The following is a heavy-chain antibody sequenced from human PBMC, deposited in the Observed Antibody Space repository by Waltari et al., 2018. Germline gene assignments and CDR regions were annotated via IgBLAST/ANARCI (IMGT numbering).Heavy chain of an antibody. CDR2: ISTSSAYT. CDR1: GFALRTYS. V-gene: IGHV3-21*01. Sequence: VALVESGGGLVKPGGSLRLSCGVSGFALRTYSMNWVRQAPGKGLEWVASISTSSAYTYYADSVKGRFTVSRDNANNSLSLQMDSMRAEDTAVYYCARDFRLSQGGEGASVATPYHGMDVWGQGTTVTVSS. D-gene: IGHD1-26*01. J-gene: IGHJ6*02. CDR3: ARDFRLSQGGEGASVATPYHGMDV.